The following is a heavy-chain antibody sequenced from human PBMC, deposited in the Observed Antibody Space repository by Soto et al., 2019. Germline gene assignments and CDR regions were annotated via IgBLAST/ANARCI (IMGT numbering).Heavy chain of an antibody. J-gene: IGHJ5*02. Sequence: ASVKVSCKASGYTFTSYAMHWVRQAPGQRLEWMGWINAGNGNTKYSQKFQDRVTITRDTSASTAYMELSSLRSEDTAVYYCARDVSVAGGWFDPWGQGILVTVSS. V-gene: IGHV1-3*01. D-gene: IGHD6-19*01. CDR1: GYTFTSYA. CDR2: INAGNGNT. CDR3: ARDVSVAGGWFDP.